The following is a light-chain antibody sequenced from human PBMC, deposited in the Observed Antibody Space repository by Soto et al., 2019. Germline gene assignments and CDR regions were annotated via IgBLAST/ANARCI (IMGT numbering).Light chain of an antibody. Sequence: QSVLTQPPSVSGAPGQRVNISCSGSSSNIGAGYDVHWYQQLPGTAPKLLISANNIRPSGVPDRFSGSKSGTSASLAITGLQAEDEADYYCQSYDSSLSGSGVFGGGTKVTVL. CDR2: ANN. J-gene: IGLJ3*02. V-gene: IGLV1-40*01. CDR3: QSYDSSLSGSGV. CDR1: SSNIGAGYD.